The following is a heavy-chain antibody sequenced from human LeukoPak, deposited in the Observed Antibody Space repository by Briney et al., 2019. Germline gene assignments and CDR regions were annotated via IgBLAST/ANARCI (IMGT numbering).Heavy chain of an antibody. CDR1: GGSISSYY. CDR3: ARYASGSYYWFDP. D-gene: IGHD3-10*01. CDR2: IYYSGNT. V-gene: IGHV4-59*08. Sequence: SETLSLTCTISGGSISSYYWSWIRQPPGRGLEWIGYIYYSGNTHYNPSLKSRLTISVDTSKNQFSLKLSSVTTADTALYYCARYASGSYYWFDPWGQGTLVTVSS. J-gene: IGHJ5*02.